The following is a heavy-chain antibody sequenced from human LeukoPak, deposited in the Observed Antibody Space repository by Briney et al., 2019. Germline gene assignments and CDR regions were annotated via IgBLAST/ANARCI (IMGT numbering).Heavy chain of an antibody. Sequence: SETMSLTCTVSGGSISSYYWSWIRQPAGKGLEWIGRIYTSGSTNYNPSLKSRVTMSVDTSKNQSSLNLSSVTAADTAVYYCAASMITFGGVIETIDYWGQGTLVTVSS. CDR2: IYTSGST. J-gene: IGHJ4*02. CDR1: GGSISSYY. V-gene: IGHV4-4*07. CDR3: AASMITFGGVIETIDY. D-gene: IGHD3-16*02.